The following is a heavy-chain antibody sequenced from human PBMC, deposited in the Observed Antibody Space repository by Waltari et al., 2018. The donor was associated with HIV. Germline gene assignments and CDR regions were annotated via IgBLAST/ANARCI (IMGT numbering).Heavy chain of an antibody. V-gene: IGHV3-23*01. Sequence: EVQLLESGGGLVQPGGSLRLSCAASGFTFSSHAMGWVRQAPGEGLECVSSVSSSGGSTYYSDPVKGRFTISRDNSENTLYLQMDSLIAEDTAVYYCAKVRGTSGWCFDYWGQGTLVTVSS. D-gene: IGHD6-19*01. CDR1: GFTFSSHA. CDR3: AKVRGTSGWCFDY. CDR2: VSSSGGST. J-gene: IGHJ4*02.